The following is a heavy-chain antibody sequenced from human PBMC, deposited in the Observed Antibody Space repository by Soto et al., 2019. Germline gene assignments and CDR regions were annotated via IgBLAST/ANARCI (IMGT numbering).Heavy chain of an antibody. CDR3: AAGPRRGDVTAVTTWGEQYCYGMKV. J-gene: IGHJ6*02. CDR2: FDPEDGET. Sequence: ASVKVSCKVSGHTLTEISMHWVRQAPGKGLEWMGGFDPEDGETFYAQKFQGRLTMTEDTAIETAYMEMSFLRSEDTAVYYCAAGPRRGDVTAVTTWGEQYCYGMKVWG. V-gene: IGHV1-24*01. CDR1: GHTLTEIS. D-gene: IGHD2-21*02.